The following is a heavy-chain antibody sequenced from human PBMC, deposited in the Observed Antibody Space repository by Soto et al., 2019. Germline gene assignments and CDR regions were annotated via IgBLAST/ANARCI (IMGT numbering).Heavy chain of an antibody. J-gene: IGHJ5*02. CDR2: IYYSGST. D-gene: IGHD6-19*01. CDR3: ARDDSSGNNWFDP. V-gene: IGHV4-31*03. CDR1: GGSISSGGYY. Sequence: SETLSLTCTVSGGSISSGGYYWSWIRQHPGKGLEWIGYIYYSGSTYYNPSLKSRVTISVDTSKNQFSLKLSSVTAADKAVYYCARDDSSGNNWFDPWGQGTLVTVSS.